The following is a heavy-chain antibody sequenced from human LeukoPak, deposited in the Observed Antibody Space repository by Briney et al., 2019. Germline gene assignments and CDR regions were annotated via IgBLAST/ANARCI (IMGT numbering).Heavy chain of an antibody. CDR3: AREISSTFDV. V-gene: IGHV6-1*01. J-gene: IGHJ3*01. CDR1: GDSVSTISAA. Sequence: SQTLSLTCGISGDSVSTISAAWNWIRQSPSRGLEWLGRTYYRSRWYNDYAVSVKSRISFNPDTSKNQLSPHLTSLTPEDTAVYYCAREISSTFDVWGQGTMVTVSS. CDR2: TYYRSRWYN.